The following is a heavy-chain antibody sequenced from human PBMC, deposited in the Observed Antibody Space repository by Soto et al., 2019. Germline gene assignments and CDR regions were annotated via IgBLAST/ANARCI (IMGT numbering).Heavy chain of an antibody. V-gene: IGHV3-48*03. D-gene: IGHD5-12*01. J-gene: IGHJ4*02. CDR3: ARIGMATIRSFDY. CDR1: GFTFSSYE. CDR2: ISSSGSTI. Sequence: GGSLRLSCAASGFTFSSYEMNWVRQAPGKGLEWVSYISSSGSTIYYADSVKGRFTISRDNAKNSLYLQMNSLRAEDTAVYYCARIGMATIRSFDYWGQGTLVTVSS.